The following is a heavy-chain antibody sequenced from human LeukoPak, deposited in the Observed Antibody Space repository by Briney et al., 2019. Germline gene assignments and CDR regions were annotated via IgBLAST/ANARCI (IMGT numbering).Heavy chain of an antibody. CDR2: IWYDGSNK. CDR3: VRDRSARYLDY. V-gene: IGHV3-33*01. CDR1: GFTFRNHG. Sequence: PGRSLRLSCAASGFTFRNHGMHWVRQAPDKGLERVAVIWYDGSNKYYGGSVKGRFTISRDNSKNILYLQINSLRAEDTAVYFCVRDRSARYLDYWGQGTLVTVAS. J-gene: IGHJ4*01.